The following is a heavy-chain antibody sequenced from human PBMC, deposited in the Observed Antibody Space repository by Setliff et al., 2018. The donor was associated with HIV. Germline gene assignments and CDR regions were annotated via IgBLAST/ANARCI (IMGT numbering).Heavy chain of an antibody. V-gene: IGHV4-38-2*01. J-gene: IGHJ4*02. D-gene: IGHD3-3*01. CDR3: ARVPFTTGVDD. Sequence: SETLSLTCAVSGYSISSGYYWGWIRQPPGRGLEWIGNIYHSGGTHYNPSLRSRVTISVDTSKNHCSLKLSSVTAADTAVFYCARVPFTTGVDDWGQGILVTVSS. CDR2: IYHSGGT. CDR1: GYSISSGYY.